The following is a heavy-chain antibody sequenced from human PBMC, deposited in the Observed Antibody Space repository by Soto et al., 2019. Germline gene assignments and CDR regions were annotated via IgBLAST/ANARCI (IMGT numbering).Heavy chain of an antibody. CDR1: GFTFNNYG. V-gene: IGHV3-21*04. D-gene: IGHD2-2*01. Sequence: GGSLRLSCVVSGFTFNNYGINWVRQAPGKGLEWVSTVSKSDYTYYSDSVKGRFTISRDNAKNTVSLQMNTLRAEDTAVYYCAREDSIIIPAVSDFWGQGTLVTV. CDR2: VSKSDYT. J-gene: IGHJ4*02. CDR3: AREDSIIIPAVSDF.